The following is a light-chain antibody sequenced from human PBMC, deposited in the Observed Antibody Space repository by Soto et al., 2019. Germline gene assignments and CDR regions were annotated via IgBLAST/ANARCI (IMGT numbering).Light chain of an antibody. Sequence: QSVLTQPASVSGSPGQSITISCTGTSSDVGSYSLVSWYQQHPGKAPKLMIYEGSKRPSGVSNRFSGSKSGNTASLTISGLQAEDEADYYCCSYAGSSTLGVFGTGTKVTVL. J-gene: IGLJ1*01. V-gene: IGLV2-23*01. CDR2: EGS. CDR3: CSYAGSSTLGV. CDR1: SSDVGSYSL.